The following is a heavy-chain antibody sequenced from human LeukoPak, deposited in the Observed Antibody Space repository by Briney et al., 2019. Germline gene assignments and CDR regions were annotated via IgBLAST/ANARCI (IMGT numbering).Heavy chain of an antibody. D-gene: IGHD2-2*01. CDR2: INPSGGST. CDR1: GYTFTSYY. V-gene: IGHV1-46*01. CDR3: ARGQLLIYYYYYYMDV. J-gene: IGHJ6*03. Sequence: GASVKVSCKASGYTFTSYYMHWVRQAPGQGLEWMGIINPSGGSTSYAQKFQGRVTMTRDTSTSTVYMELSSLRSEDTAVYYCARGQLLIYYYYYYMDVWGKGTTVTVSS.